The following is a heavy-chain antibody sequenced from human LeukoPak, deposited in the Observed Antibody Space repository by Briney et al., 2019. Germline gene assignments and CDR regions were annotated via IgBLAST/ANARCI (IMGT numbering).Heavy chain of an antibody. CDR3: ARSRSGYSYDHAAFEI. V-gene: IGHV4-59*01. D-gene: IGHD5-18*01. CDR1: GGSISTYY. J-gene: IGHJ3*02. CDR2: IDYRGST. Sequence: SETLSLTCTVSGGSISTYYWSWIRQPPGKGLERIAYIDYRGSTTYNPSLRSRVTISVDTSRNQFSLKLSSVTAADTAVYYCARSRSGYSYDHAAFEIWGQGTMVTVSS.